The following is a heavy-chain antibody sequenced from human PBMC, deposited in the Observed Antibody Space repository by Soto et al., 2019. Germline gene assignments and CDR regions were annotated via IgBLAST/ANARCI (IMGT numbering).Heavy chain of an antibody. V-gene: IGHV4-4*07. CDR2: VYSSGTT. CDR1: GGSINSYW. D-gene: IGHD3-10*01. J-gene: IGHJ4*02. CDR3: ARDIGSYAYGEGY. Sequence: SETLSLTCSVSGGSINSYWWSWIRQPAGKGLEWIGRVYSSGTTDYNPSLNSRATLSVETSKNQFSLKLSSATAADTAVYYCARDIGSYAYGEGYWGQGIQVTVSS.